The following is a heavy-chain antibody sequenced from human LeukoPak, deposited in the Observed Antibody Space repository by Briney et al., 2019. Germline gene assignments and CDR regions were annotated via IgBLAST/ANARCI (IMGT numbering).Heavy chain of an antibody. D-gene: IGHD2-2*01. V-gene: IGHV3-66*01. CDR2: IYSGGST. Sequence: GGSLRLSCAASGFTFSSYAMSWVRQAPGKGLEWVSVIYSGGSTYYADSVKGRFTISRDNSKNTLYLQMNSLRAEDTAVYYCARFGGCSSTSCKLYYYYGMDVWGQGTTVTVSS. CDR3: ARFGGCSSTSCKLYYYYGMDV. CDR1: GFTFSSYA. J-gene: IGHJ6*02.